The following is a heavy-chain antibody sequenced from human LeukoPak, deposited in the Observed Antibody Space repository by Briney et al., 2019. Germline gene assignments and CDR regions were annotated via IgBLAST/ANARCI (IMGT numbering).Heavy chain of an antibody. Sequence: PGGSLRLPCAASGFTVSSNYMSWVRQAPGKGLEWVSIIYSGGNTYYADSVKGRFTISRDNSKNTLYLQMNSLRAEDTAVYYCARASLGDPYSYWGQGTLVTVSS. J-gene: IGHJ4*02. D-gene: IGHD2-21*02. V-gene: IGHV3-53*01. CDR3: ARASLGDPYSY. CDR1: GFTVSSNY. CDR2: IYSGGNT.